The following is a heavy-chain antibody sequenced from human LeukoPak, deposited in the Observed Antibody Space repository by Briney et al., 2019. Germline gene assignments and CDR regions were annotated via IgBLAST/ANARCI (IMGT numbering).Heavy chain of an antibody. J-gene: IGHJ5*02. CDR3: ARQELLWFGEPA. CDR1: GGSFSSSSYY. D-gene: IGHD3-10*01. V-gene: IGHV4-39*01. Sequence: AETLCLTCTVSGGSFSSSSYYWGWIRQPPGKGLEWIGTMYYSGRTYYNTSLKSRVTIAVDTSKNQFSLKLTSVTAADTAVYYCARQELLWFGEPAWGQGTLAPASS. CDR2: MYYSGRT.